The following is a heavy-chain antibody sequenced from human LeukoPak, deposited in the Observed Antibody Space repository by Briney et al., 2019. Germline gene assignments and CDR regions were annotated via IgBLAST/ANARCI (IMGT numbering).Heavy chain of an antibody. V-gene: IGHV4-30-2*03. CDR1: GPSISTAGYY. CDR2: IHYDGNT. CDR3: ARHSLYNYGHYY. J-gene: IGHJ4*02. D-gene: IGHD3-16*01. Sequence: PSQTLSLTCSFSGPSISTAGYYWTWIRQPPGKGLEWIGSIHYDGNTYYKPSLRSRVTISVDTSNQFSLRLSSATAADTATYYCARHSLYNYGHYYWGQGTLVTVSS.